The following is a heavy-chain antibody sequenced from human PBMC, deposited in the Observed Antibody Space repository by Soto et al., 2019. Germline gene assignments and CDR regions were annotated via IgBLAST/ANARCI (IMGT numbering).Heavy chain of an antibody. V-gene: IGHV2-5*02. D-gene: IGHD3-9*01. CDR1: GFSLSTSGVG. Sequence: QITLKESGPTLVKPTQTLTLTCTFSGFSLSTSGVGVGWIRQPPGKALEWLALIYWDDDKRYSPSLKSRLTISKDPSKNQVVLTMTNLDTMDTTTYYCAHSLVTPCGVDVWGQGTTVTVSS. J-gene: IGHJ6*02. CDR3: AHSLVTPCGVDV. CDR2: IYWDDDK.